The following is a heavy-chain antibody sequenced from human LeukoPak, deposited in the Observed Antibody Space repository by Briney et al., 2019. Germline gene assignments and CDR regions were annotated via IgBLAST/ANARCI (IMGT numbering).Heavy chain of an antibody. Sequence: ASVKVSCKASGYTFTSYDINWVRQATGQGLEWMGWMNPNSGNTGYAQKLQGRVTMTTDTSTSTAYMELRSLRSDDTAVYYCARDRPHSYDSSGYYSDAFDIWGQGTMVTVSS. J-gene: IGHJ3*02. V-gene: IGHV1-8*01. CDR2: MNPNSGNT. CDR1: GYTFTSYD. CDR3: ARDRPHSYDSSGYYSDAFDI. D-gene: IGHD3-22*01.